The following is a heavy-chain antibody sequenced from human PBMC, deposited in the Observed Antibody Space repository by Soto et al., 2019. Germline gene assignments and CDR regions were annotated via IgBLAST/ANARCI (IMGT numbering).Heavy chain of an antibody. CDR1: GYTFTNYG. Sequence: QGQLVQSGAEMGQPGASVKVSCKASGYTFTNYGITWVRQAPGQGLEWMGWISAYNGNTNYEQKFQDRVTMTTDTSTSTAYMEVRSLRYDDAAVYYCAIDTTVGSDALDIWGQGTMVTVSS. V-gene: IGHV1-18*01. CDR2: ISAYNGNT. CDR3: AIDTTVGSDALDI. D-gene: IGHD4-17*01. J-gene: IGHJ3*02.